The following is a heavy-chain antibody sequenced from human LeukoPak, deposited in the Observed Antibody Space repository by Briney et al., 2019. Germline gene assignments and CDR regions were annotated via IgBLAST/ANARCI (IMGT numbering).Heavy chain of an antibody. V-gene: IGHV1-69*04. D-gene: IGHD4-17*01. CDR3: ARWRDYGDSNWFDP. CDR2: IIPILGIA. J-gene: IGHJ5*02. CDR1: GGTFSSYA. Sequence: SVKVSCKASGGTFSSYAISWVRQAPGQGLEWMGRIIPILGIANYAQKFQGRVTITADKSTSTAYMELSSLRSEDTAVYYCARWRDYGDSNWFDPWGQGTLVTVSS.